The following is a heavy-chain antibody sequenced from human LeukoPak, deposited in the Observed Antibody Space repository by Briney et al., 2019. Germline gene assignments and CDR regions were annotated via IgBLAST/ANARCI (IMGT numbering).Heavy chain of an antibody. CDR2: INHSGST. J-gene: IGHJ4*02. Sequence: PSETLSLTCAVYGGSFSGYYWSWIRQPPGKGLEWIGEINHSGSTNYNPSLKSRVTISVDTSKNQFSLKLSSVTAADTAVYYCARGLGYSSSSSPAPYYFDYWGQGTLVTVSS. CDR3: ARGLGYSSSSSPAPYYFDY. CDR1: GGSFSGYY. V-gene: IGHV4-34*01. D-gene: IGHD6-13*01.